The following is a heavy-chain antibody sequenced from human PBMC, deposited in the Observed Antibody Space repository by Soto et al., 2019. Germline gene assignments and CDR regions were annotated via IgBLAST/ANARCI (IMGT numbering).Heavy chain of an antibody. J-gene: IGHJ4*02. V-gene: IGHV4-59*01. Sequence: SETLSLTCAVSGSSISPFYWAWIRQPPGKGLEWIGNIYYTGSTNYNPSHRSRVTISVDTSKKQVSLKVTSVTAADTAVYYCARVGGYYGDYPNFDYWGQGTLVTVSS. CDR2: IYYTGST. CDR1: GSSISPFY. CDR3: ARVGGYYGDYPNFDY. D-gene: IGHD4-17*01.